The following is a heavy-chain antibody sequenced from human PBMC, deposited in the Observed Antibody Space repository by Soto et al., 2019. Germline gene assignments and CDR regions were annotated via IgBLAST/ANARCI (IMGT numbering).Heavy chain of an antibody. CDR1: GGSISSYY. D-gene: IGHD2-15*01. J-gene: IGHJ2*01. Sequence: QVQLQESGPGLVKPSETLSLTCTVSGGSISSYYWSWIRQPPGKGLEWIGYIYYSGSTNYNPSLTSRVTISVDTSKNQFSLKPSSVTAAETAVYYCARGGAHYSSMLKWYFDLWGRGTLVTVSS. CDR3: ARGGAHYSSMLKWYFDL. V-gene: IGHV4-59*01. CDR2: IYYSGST.